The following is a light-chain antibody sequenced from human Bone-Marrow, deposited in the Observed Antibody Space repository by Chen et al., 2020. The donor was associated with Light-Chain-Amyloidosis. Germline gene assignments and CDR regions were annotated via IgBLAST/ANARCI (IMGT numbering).Light chain of an antibody. CDR1: SSDVGGYNY. Sequence: QSALTQPASVYGSPRQSITIPCTGTSSDVGGYNYVSWYQQHPGKAPKLIIYDVTYRPSGVSNRFSGSKSGNTASLTISGLQAEDEADYYCSSFTRNNALVFGGGTKLTVL. V-gene: IGLV2-14*03. CDR2: DVT. CDR3: SSFTRNNALV. J-gene: IGLJ2*01.